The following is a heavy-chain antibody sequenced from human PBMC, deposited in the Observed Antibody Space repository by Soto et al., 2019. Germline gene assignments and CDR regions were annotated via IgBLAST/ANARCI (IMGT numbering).Heavy chain of an antibody. Sequence: GGSLRLSCAASGFTFSSYGMHWVRQAPGKGLEWVAVIWYDGSNKYYADSVKGRFTISRDNSKNTLYLQMNSLRAEDTAVYYCARDPTYNWNDRETDDAFDIWGQGTMVTVSS. CDR3: ARDPTYNWNDRETDDAFDI. J-gene: IGHJ3*02. V-gene: IGHV3-33*01. CDR1: GFTFSSYG. CDR2: IWYDGSNK. D-gene: IGHD1-20*01.